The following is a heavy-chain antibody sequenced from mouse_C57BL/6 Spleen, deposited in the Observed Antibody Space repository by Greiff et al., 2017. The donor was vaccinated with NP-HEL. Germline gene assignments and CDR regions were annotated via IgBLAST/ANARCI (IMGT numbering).Heavy chain of an antibody. Sequence: EVMLVESGGGLVKPGGSLKLSCAASGFTFSDYGMHWVRQAPEKGLEWVAYISSGSSTIYYADTVKGRFTISRDNAKNTLFLQMTSLRSEDTAMYYCARIVGDYDGSFAYWGQGTLVTVSA. CDR3: ARIVGDYDGSFAY. J-gene: IGHJ3*01. CDR2: ISSGSSTI. CDR1: GFTFSDYG. D-gene: IGHD2-4*01. V-gene: IGHV5-17*01.